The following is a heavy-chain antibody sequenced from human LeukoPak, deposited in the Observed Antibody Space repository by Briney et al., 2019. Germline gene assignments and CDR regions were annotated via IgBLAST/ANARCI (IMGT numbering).Heavy chain of an antibody. CDR1: EFTFSNYA. J-gene: IGHJ4*02. D-gene: IGHD3-16*02. V-gene: IGHV3-49*04. Sequence: PGGSLRLSCAASEFTFSNYAMSWVRQAPGKGLEWVGFIRSKAYGGTTEYAASVRGRFTISRDDSKSIAYLQMNSLKTEDTAVYYCTRGNSFFDYWGQGTLVTVSS. CDR2: IRSKAYGGTT. CDR3: TRGNSFFDY.